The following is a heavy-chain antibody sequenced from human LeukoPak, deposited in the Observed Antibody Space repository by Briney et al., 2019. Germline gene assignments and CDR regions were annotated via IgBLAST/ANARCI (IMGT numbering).Heavy chain of an antibody. J-gene: IGHJ4*02. V-gene: IGHV3-7*01. CDR3: ARDPSAGSES. D-gene: IGHD6-25*01. CDR1: GIIFDDYG. Sequence: GGSLRLSCAASGIIFDDYGMSWVRRAPGKGLEWVANIKPDGSEKNYVDSVKGRFTISRDNAKSSLYLQMNSLRVEDTAVYYCARDPSAGSESWGQGTLVTVSS. CDR2: IKPDGSEK.